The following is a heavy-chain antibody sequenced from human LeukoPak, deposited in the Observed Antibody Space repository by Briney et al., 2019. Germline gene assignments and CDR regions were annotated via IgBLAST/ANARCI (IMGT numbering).Heavy chain of an antibody. D-gene: IGHD1-26*01. Sequence: GGSLRLSCAASGFTFSNAWMSWVRQAPGKGLEWVGRIKSKTDGGTTDYAAPVKGRFTISRDDSKNTLYLQMNSPKTEDTAVYYCTTDPLGGAIALKVVDAFDIWGQGTMVTVSS. CDR1: GFTFSNAW. CDR3: TTDPLGGAIALKVVDAFDI. J-gene: IGHJ3*02. CDR2: IKSKTDGGTT. V-gene: IGHV3-15*01.